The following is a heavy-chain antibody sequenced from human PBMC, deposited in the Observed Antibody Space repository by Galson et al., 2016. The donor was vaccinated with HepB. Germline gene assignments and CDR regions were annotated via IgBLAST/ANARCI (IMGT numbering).Heavy chain of an antibody. Sequence: SLRLSCAASAFTFRSFWMSWVRQAPGKGLEWVANIKQDGTEKYYMDPVKGRFTISRDNAKSSLYLQMNSLRADDTAVYYCARDRGYSGWSYFDYWGQGTLVTVSS. D-gene: IGHD6-19*01. CDR1: AFTFRSFW. CDR2: IKQDGTEK. V-gene: IGHV3-7*03. J-gene: IGHJ4*02. CDR3: ARDRGYSGWSYFDY.